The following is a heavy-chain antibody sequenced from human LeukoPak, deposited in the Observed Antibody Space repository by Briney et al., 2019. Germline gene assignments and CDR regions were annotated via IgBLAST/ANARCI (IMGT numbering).Heavy chain of an antibody. CDR3: ARAVVPSAIEEAFDI. CDR2: ISSSGHYI. J-gene: IGHJ3*02. D-gene: IGHD2-2*02. V-gene: IGHV3-21*01. Sequence: GGSLRLSCVASGFSISSHWMSWVRQAPGKGLDWVSSISSSGHYIYYADSLKGRFTMSRDNAKNLLYLQMNSLRVEDTAVYYCARAVVPSAIEEAFDIWGQGTMVTVSS. CDR1: GFSISSHW.